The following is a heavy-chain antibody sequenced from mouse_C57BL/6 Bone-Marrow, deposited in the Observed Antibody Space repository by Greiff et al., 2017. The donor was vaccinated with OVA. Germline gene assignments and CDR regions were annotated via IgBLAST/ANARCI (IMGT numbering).Heavy chain of an antibody. J-gene: IGHJ3*01. CDR2: ISSGSSTI. V-gene: IGHV5-17*01. CDR3: ARRVYDYDTFAY. D-gene: IGHD2-4*01. Sequence: EVQLVESGGGLVKPGGSLKLSCAASGFTFSDYGMHWFRQAPEKGLEWVAYISSGSSTIYYADTVKGRFTISRDNAKNTLFLQMTSLRSEDTAMYYCARRVYDYDTFAYWGQGTLVTVSA. CDR1: GFTFSDYG.